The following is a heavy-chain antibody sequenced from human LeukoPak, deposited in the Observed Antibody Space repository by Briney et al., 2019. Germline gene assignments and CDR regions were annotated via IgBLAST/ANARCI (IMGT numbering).Heavy chain of an antibody. CDR1: GVSISSNY. V-gene: IGHV4-59*01. CDR3: ARRYCSSTSCHFDS. J-gene: IGHJ4*02. CDR2: IYYSGSP. Sequence: SETLSLTCTVSGVSISSNYWRWIRQPPGKGLEWSGDIYYSGSPNYNTSLKSRVTISVATSKNQFSMKLSSVPAADTAVYYCARRYCSSTSCHFDSWGQGNLVTVSS. D-gene: IGHD2-2*01.